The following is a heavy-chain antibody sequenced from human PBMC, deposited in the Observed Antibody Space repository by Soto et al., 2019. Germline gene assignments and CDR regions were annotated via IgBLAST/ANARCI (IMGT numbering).Heavy chain of an antibody. D-gene: IGHD3-22*01. V-gene: IGHV3-53*01. CDR2: IYSGGST. CDR3: ARDLYDSSGIWLYYFDY. CDR1: GFTVSSNY. J-gene: IGHJ4*02. Sequence: GGSLRLSCAASGFTVSSNYMSWVRQAPGKGLEWVSVIYSGGSTYYADSVKGRFTISRDNSKNTLYLQMNSLRAEDTAVYYCARDLYDSSGIWLYYFDYWGQGTLVTVSS.